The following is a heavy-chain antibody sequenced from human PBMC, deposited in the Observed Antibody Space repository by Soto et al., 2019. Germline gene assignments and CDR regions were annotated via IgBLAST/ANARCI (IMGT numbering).Heavy chain of an antibody. Sequence: PGESLKISCVGSGFSFSRYTVGWVRQVPGKGLEWMGVIHPGDSDTIYSPSFQGQVTISADKSISTAYLQWSSLKASDTAMYYCTLSYGISYHYSYCMDVSGQGTTVSLSS. V-gene: IGHV5-51*01. CDR3: TLSYGISYHYSYCMDV. CDR2: IHPGDSDT. CDR1: GFSFSRYT. D-gene: IGHD3-9*01. J-gene: IGHJ6*02.